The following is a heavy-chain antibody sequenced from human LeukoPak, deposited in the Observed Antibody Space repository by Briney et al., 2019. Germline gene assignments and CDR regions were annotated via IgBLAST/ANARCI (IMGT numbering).Heavy chain of an antibody. CDR1: GFRFNTYW. CDR2: IKQDGNEK. CDR3: ARDTLGEGEDANYAVYYFDY. D-gene: IGHD4/OR15-4a*01. V-gene: IGHV3-7*01. Sequence: GGSLRLSCAASGFRFNTYWMSWVRQAPGKGLEWVANIKQDGNEKYYADSVKGRFTISRDNGKNSLDLQMNSLRADDTAVYYCARDTLGEGEDANYAVYYFDYWGQGTMVTVSS. J-gene: IGHJ4*02.